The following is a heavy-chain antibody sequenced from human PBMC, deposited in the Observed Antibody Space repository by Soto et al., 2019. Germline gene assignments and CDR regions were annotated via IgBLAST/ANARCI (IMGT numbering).Heavy chain of an antibody. J-gene: IGHJ6*02. CDR1: GGTFSSYA. CDR3: ARAPPRVRATTGSYDGMDV. Sequence: QVQLVQSGAEVKKPGSSVKVSCKASGGTFSSYAISWVRQAPGQGLEWMGGIIPIFGTANYAQKFQGRVTITADDSTSTAYMELSSMRSEDTAVYYCARAPPRVRATTGSYDGMDVWGQGTTVTVSS. CDR2: IIPIFGTA. D-gene: IGHD1-26*01. V-gene: IGHV1-69*01.